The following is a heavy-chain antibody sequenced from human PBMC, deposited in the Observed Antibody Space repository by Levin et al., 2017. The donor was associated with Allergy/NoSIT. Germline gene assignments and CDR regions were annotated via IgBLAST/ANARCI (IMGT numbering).Heavy chain of an antibody. J-gene: IGHJ4*02. Sequence: PGESLKISCAASGFTFSSYAMHWVRQAPGKGLEWVAVISYDGSNKYYADSVKGRFTISRDNSKNTLYLQMNSLRAEDTAVYYCGSGQGHYFDYWGQGTLVTVSS. V-gene: IGHV3-30-3*01. CDR2: ISYDGSNK. CDR1: GFTFSSYA. CDR3: GSGQGHYFDY.